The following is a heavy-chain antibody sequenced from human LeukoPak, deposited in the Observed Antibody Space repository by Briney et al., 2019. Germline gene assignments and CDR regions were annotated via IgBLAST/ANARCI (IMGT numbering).Heavy chain of an antibody. J-gene: IGHJ6*02. V-gene: IGHV4-31*03. Sequence: SETLSLTCTVSGGPISSGGYYWSWIRQHPGKGLEWIGEINHSGSTNYNPSLKSRVTISVDTSKNQFSLKLSSVTAADTAVYYCARGRSGYTFNYYYYYGMDVWGQGTTVTVSS. CDR3: ARGRSGYTFNYYYYYGMDV. D-gene: IGHD3-3*01. CDR1: GGPISSGGYY. CDR2: INHSGST.